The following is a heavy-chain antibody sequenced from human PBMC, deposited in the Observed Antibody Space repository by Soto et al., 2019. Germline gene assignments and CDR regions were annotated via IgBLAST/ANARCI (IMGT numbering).Heavy chain of an antibody. V-gene: IGHV1-69*10. D-gene: IGHD6-13*01. CDR2: IIPIFGIA. CDR3: ARGAAAAGTVFDY. Sequence: SVKVSCKASGGTFSSYAISWVRQAPGQGLEWMGGIIPIFGIANYAQKFQGRVTITADKSTSTAYMELSSLRSEDTAVYYCARGAAAAGTVFDYWGQGTLVTVSS. J-gene: IGHJ4*02. CDR1: GGTFSSYA.